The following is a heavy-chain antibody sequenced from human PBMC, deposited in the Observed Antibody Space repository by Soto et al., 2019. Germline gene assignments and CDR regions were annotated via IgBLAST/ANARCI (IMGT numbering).Heavy chain of an antibody. Sequence: QVQLVQSGGEVTKPGASVKVSCKSSGYTFTSYGVSWLRQAPGQGLEWLGWISVYTGNTKQAQKLQDRVTLTTEASTSTAYLELRNLRSDDTAVYYCARDRCTTDKCDTHHFDVWGQGTTVTVSS. D-gene: IGHD2-8*01. CDR3: ARDRCTTDKCDTHHFDV. CDR2: ISVYTGNT. CDR1: GYTFTSYG. J-gene: IGHJ6*02. V-gene: IGHV1-18*04.